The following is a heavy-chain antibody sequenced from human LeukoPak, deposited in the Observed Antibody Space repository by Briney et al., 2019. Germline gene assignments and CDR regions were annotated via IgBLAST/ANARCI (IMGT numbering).Heavy chain of an antibody. CDR3: AKDMYSSGWSFDY. CDR1: GFTFSSYA. CDR2: ISYDGSNK. J-gene: IGHJ4*02. D-gene: IGHD6-19*01. V-gene: IGHV3-30-3*01. Sequence: GSLRLSCAASGFTFSSYAMHWVRQAPGKGLEWVAVISYDGSNKYYADSVKGRFTISRDNSKNTLYLQMNSLRAEDTAVYYCAKDMYSSGWSFDYWGQGTLVTVSS.